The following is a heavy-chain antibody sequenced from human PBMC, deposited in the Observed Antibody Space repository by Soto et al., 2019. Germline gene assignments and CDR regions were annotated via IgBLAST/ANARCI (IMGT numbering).Heavy chain of an antibody. CDR3: ARDRFLEWLLDD. CDR1: GFTFSSHE. D-gene: IGHD3-3*01. J-gene: IGHJ4*02. Sequence: LRLSCAASGFTFSSHEMDWVRQAPGKGLEWLSYISGSGTTTDYADSVKGRFTISRDNAKSSLYLQMNSLRAEDTAVYYCARDRFLEWLLDDWGQGTLVTVSS. CDR2: ISGSGTTT. V-gene: IGHV3-48*03.